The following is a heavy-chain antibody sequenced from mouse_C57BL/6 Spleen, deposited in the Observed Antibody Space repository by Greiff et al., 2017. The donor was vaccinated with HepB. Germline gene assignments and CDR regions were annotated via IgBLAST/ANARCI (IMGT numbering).Heavy chain of an antibody. J-gene: IGHJ1*03. CDR1: GYTFTSYW. CDR2: IYPGSGST. Sequence: QVQLQQSGAELVKPGASVKMSCKASGYTFTSYWITWVKQRPGQGLEWIGDIYPGSGSTNYNEKFKSKATLTVDTSSSTAYMQLSSLTSEDSAVYYCARDYYGSSPLWYFDVWGTGTTVTDSS. V-gene: IGHV1-55*01. CDR3: ARDYYGSSPLWYFDV. D-gene: IGHD1-1*01.